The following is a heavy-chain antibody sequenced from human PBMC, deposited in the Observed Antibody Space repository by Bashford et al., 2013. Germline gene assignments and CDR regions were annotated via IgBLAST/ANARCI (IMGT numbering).Heavy chain of an antibody. V-gene: IGHV4-59*06. D-gene: IGHD2-2*01. Sequence: SETLSLTCTVSGGSISSYYWSWIRQHPGKGLEWIGYIYYSGSTYYNPSLKSRVTISVDTSKNQFSLKLSSVTAADTAVYYCARAGETFNGFVPAELQPYYYYGMDVWGQGTTVTVSS. CDR1: GGSISSYY. CDR3: ARAGETFNGFVPAELQPYYYYGMDV. J-gene: IGHJ6*02. CDR2: IYYSGST.